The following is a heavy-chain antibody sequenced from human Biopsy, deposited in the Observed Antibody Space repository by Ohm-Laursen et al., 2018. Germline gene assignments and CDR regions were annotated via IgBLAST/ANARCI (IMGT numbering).Heavy chain of an antibody. Sequence: TLSLTCTVAGGSINSNDYYWGWIRQTPGEGLQWIGSLYHNGHTYENPSLRSRLTLSIDKSKNLFSLRLCSVTAADTAVYYCARHRSSSARNYYHDMDVWGQGTTVTVSS. CDR1: GGSINSNDYY. CDR2: LYHNGHT. J-gene: IGHJ6*02. CDR3: ARHRSSSARNYYHDMDV. D-gene: IGHD6-6*01. V-gene: IGHV4-39*01.